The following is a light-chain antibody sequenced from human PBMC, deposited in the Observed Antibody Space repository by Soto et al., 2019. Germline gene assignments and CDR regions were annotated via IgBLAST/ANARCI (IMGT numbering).Light chain of an antibody. J-gene: IGKJ3*01. CDR2: AAS. V-gene: IGKV1-39*01. Sequence: DIQMTQSPSSLSASVGDRVTITCRASQGISSYLNWYQQKPGKAPKLLIYAASSLQSGVPSRFSGSGSGTDFTLTISSLQPEDFATYYCQQDLRPPLTFGPGTKVDIK. CDR3: QQDLRPPLT. CDR1: QGISSY.